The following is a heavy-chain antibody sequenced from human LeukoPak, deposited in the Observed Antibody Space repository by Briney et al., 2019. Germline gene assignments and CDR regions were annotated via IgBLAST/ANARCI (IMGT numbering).Heavy chain of an antibody. CDR2: IYSGGST. Sequence: GGSLRLSCAASGFTFSSYSMNWVRQAPGKGLEWVSVIYSGGSTYYADSVKGRFTISRDNSKNTLYLQMNSLRAEDTAVYYCAREPPVVHSPNYYYYYGMDVWGQGTTVTVSS. D-gene: IGHD4-23*01. CDR1: GFTFSSYS. CDR3: AREPPVVHSPNYYYYYGMDV. J-gene: IGHJ6*02. V-gene: IGHV3-53*01.